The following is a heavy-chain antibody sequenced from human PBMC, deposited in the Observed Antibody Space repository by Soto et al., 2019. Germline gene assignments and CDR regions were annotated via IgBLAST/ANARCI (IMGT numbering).Heavy chain of an antibody. Sequence: ASVKVSCKVSGYTLTELSMHWVRQAPGKGLEWMGGFDPEDGETIYAQKFQGRVTMTEDTSTDTAYMELSSLRSEDTAVYYCATKAAVDYYDSSGYYPYYFDYWGQGTLVTVSS. CDR1: GYTLTELS. D-gene: IGHD3-22*01. CDR2: FDPEDGET. J-gene: IGHJ4*02. V-gene: IGHV1-24*01. CDR3: ATKAAVDYYDSSGYYPYYFDY.